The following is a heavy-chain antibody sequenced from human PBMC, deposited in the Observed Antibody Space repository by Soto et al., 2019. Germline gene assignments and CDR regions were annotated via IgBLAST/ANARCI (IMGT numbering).Heavy chain of an antibody. Sequence: SETLSLTCTVSGGSISSYYWSWIRQPPGKGLEWIGYIYYSGSTNYNPSLKSRVTISVDTSKNQFSLKLSSVTAADTAVYYCARDILTGYYPYYYYYMDVWGKGTTVTVSS. V-gene: IGHV4-59*08. CDR2: IYYSGST. J-gene: IGHJ6*03. D-gene: IGHD3-9*01. CDR3: ARDILTGYYPYYYYYMDV. CDR1: GGSISSYY.